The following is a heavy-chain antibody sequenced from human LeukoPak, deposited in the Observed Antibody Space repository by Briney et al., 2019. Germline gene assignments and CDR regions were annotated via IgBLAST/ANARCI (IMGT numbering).Heavy chain of an antibody. CDR2: ISGSGGST. CDR1: GFTFSSYA. Sequence: GGSLRLSCAASGFTFSSYAMSWVRQAPGKGLEWVSAISGSGGSTYYADSVKGRFTISRDSSKSTLYLHMNSLRAEDTAVYYCAKGTTGATYYFDYWGQGTLVTVSS. D-gene: IGHD1-1*01. J-gene: IGHJ4*02. CDR3: AKGTTGATYYFDY. V-gene: IGHV3-23*01.